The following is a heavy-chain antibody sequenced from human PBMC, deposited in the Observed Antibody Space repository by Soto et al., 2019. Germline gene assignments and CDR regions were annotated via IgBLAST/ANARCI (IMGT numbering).Heavy chain of an antibody. J-gene: IGHJ5*02. CDR1: GGSFSGYY. V-gene: IGHV4-34*01. CDR3: ARVRDWFDP. D-gene: IGHD3-3*01. Sequence: PSETLSLTCAVYGGSFSGYYWNWIRQPPGKGLEWIGEIDHSGYTNYNPSLKSRVTIPVDTSKNQFSLRLTSVTAADTAVYYCARVRDWFDPWGQGTLVTV. CDR2: IDHSGYT.